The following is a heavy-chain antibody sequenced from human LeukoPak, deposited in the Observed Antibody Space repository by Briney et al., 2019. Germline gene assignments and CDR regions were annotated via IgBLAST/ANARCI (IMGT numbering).Heavy chain of an antibody. CDR1: GGSISSYY. V-gene: IGHV4-59*01. D-gene: IGHD3-16*01. Sequence: SETLSLTCTVSGGSISSYYWSWIRQPPGKGLEWIGHIYYSGSANYNPSLKSRVTISVDTSKKQFSLKLNSLTTADTAVYYCTRGAGWLIDYWGQGILVTVSS. CDR2: IYYSGSA. J-gene: IGHJ4*02. CDR3: TRGAGWLIDY.